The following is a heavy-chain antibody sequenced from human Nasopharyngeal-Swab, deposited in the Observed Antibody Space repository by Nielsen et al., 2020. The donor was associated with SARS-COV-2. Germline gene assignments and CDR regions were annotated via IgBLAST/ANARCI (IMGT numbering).Heavy chain of an antibody. CDR1: GDSIAYSTLY. J-gene: IGHJ4*02. D-gene: IGHD6-13*01. CDR2: IYYNGDT. CDR3: VRASSWYYFDY. V-gene: IGHV4-39*01. Sequence: SETLSRTCTVSGDSIAYSTLYWGWIWQPPGKGLERIGNIYYNGDTYQNPSLKRRLTISVDKSKNQSSLQLSSVTAADTAVYYCVRASSWYYFDYWAQGTQVTVSS.